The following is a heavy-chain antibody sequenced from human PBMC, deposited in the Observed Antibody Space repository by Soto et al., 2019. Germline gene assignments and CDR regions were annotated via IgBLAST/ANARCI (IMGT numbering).Heavy chain of an antibody. Sequence: ALVKGSRKSFGYTFTGYYIHRVRQAPGKGLVRMGWITPYTAHTNYAQTFPGRVAMTRHTAISTAYMDLTRLRSDDTAVYYCARGVDIVLVSELGSKLRYFVWLFADWGQRTPVTVTS. D-gene: IGHD3-9*01. CDR2: ITPYTAHT. CDR3: ARGVDIVLVSELGSKLRYFVWLFAD. CDR1: GYTFTGYY. V-gene: IGHV1-2*02. J-gene: IGHJ4*02.